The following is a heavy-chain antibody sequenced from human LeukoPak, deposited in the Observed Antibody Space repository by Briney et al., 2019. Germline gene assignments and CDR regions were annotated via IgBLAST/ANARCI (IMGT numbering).Heavy chain of an antibody. Sequence: GESLKISCKASKYTFTDYWIAWVRQVPGKGLDWMGIIFPDDSETRYSPSFRGQVTISADKSITTAYLHWSGLKASDTGMYYCVRTVTGIKSPFDYWGQGTLVTVSS. J-gene: IGHJ4*02. CDR3: VRTVTGIKSPFDY. CDR2: IFPDDSET. V-gene: IGHV5-51*01. D-gene: IGHD1-1*01. CDR1: KYTFTDYW.